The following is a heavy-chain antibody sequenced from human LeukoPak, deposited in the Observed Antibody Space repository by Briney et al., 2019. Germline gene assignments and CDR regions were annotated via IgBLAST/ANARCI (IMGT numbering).Heavy chain of an antibody. CDR2: IIPIFGTA. CDR3: ARAPLYYYYYYMDV. Sequence: ASVKVSCKASGGTFSSYAISWVRQAPGQGLEWMGRIIPIFGTANYAQKFQGRVTITTDESTSTAYMELSSLRSEDTAVYYCARAPLYYYYYYMDVWGKGTTVTVSS. J-gene: IGHJ6*03. V-gene: IGHV1-69*05. CDR1: GGTFSSYA.